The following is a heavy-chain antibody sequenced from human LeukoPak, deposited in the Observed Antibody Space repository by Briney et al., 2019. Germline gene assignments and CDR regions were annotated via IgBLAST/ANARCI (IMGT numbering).Heavy chain of an antibody. Sequence: GGSLRLSCTASGFTFSSYAMHWVRQAPGKGLEWVAVISYDGSNKYYADSVKGRFTISRDNSKNTLYLQMNSLRAEDTAVYYCAKDYERYRSGGSCYNFDYWGQGTLVTVSS. CDR2: ISYDGSNK. J-gene: IGHJ4*02. CDR1: GFTFSSYA. D-gene: IGHD2-15*01. CDR3: AKDYERYRSGGSCYNFDY. V-gene: IGHV3-30*04.